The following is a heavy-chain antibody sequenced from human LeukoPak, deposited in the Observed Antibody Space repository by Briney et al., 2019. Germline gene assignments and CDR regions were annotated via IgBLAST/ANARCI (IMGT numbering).Heavy chain of an antibody. Sequence: AGGSLRLSCAASGFTFSNYGIHWVRQAPGKGLEWVAFIRYDGSNGYYADSVKGRFTISRDNSKNTLYLQMNSLRVEDTAMYYCAKDVVGATNIDYWGQGTLVTVSS. CDR1: GFTFSNYG. J-gene: IGHJ4*02. V-gene: IGHV3-30*02. CDR3: AKDVVGATNIDY. D-gene: IGHD1-26*01. CDR2: IRYDGSNG.